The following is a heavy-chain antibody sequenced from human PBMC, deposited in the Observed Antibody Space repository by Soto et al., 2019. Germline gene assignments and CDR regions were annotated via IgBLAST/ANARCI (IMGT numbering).Heavy chain of an antibody. D-gene: IGHD3-22*01. V-gene: IGHV3-30-3*01. Sequence: PXGSLRLSCAASGFTFSSYAMHGVRQAPGKGLEWVAVISYDGSNKYYADSVKGRFTISRDNSKNTLYLQMNSLRAEDTAVYYCARDQYSITMIVVVIPHDAFDIWGQGTMVTVSS. CDR2: ISYDGSNK. CDR3: ARDQYSITMIVVVIPHDAFDI. J-gene: IGHJ3*02. CDR1: GFTFSSYA.